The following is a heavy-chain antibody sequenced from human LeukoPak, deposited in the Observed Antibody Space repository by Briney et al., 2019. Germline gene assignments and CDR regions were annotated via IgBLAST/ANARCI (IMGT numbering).Heavy chain of an antibody. J-gene: IGHJ4*02. CDR1: GYTLTELS. V-gene: IGHV1-24*01. CDR2: FDPEDGET. D-gene: IGHD3-10*01. CDR3: ASYYGSGSYTPFSY. Sequence: ASVKVSCKVSGYTLTELSMHWVRQAPGKGLEWMGGFDPEDGETIYAQKFQGRVTMTEDTSTDTAYMELSSLRSEDTAVYYCASYYGSGSYTPFSYWGQGTLVTVSS.